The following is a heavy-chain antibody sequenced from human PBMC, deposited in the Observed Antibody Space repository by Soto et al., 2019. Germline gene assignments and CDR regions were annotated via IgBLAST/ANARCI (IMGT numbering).Heavy chain of an antibody. CDR2: IWYDGSNK. CDR1: GFTFSSYG. CDR3: ARRRSSGAYGMDV. V-gene: IGHV3-33*01. D-gene: IGHD6-25*01. Sequence: QVQLVESGGGVVQPGRSLRLSCAASGFTFSSYGMHWVRQAPGKGLEWVAVIWYDGSNKYYADSVKGRFTISRDNSKNTQYLQMNSLRAEDTAVYYCARRRSSGAYGMDVWGQGTTVTVSS. J-gene: IGHJ6*02.